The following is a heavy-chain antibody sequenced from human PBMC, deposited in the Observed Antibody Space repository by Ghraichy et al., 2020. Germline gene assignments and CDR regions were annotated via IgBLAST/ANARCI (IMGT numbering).Heavy chain of an antibody. CDR2: ISGIGDRT. J-gene: IGHJ4*02. CDR1: AFTFDSYT. V-gene: IGHV3-23*01. Sequence: GGSLRLSCAASAFTFDSYTMSWLRQAPGKGREWVSSISGIGDRTYYPDSVKGRFTISRDNSKNTVNLQMNSLRAEDTAIYYCAKDRFVGATAGPFDFWGQGALVSVSS. D-gene: IGHD2-21*02. CDR3: AKDRFVGATAGPFDF.